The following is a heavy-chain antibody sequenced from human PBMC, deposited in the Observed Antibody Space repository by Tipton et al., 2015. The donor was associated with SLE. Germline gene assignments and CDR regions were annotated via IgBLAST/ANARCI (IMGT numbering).Heavy chain of an antibody. D-gene: IGHD3-9*01. CDR2: IYDSGST. V-gene: IGHV4-4*02. CDR1: GGSINSGNW. J-gene: IGHJ3*02. CDR3: ARAPEYYDVSTAEYASDAFDI. Sequence: SLRLSCTVSGGSINSGNWWSWVRQPPGKGLEWIGEIYDSGSTNYNPSLKSRVTISVDTSKNQFSLKLSSVTAADTAVYYCARAPEYYDVSTAEYASDAFDIWGQGTLVTVSS.